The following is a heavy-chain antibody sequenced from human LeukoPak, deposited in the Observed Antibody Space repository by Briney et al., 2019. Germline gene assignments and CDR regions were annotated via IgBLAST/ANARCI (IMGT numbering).Heavy chain of an antibody. CDR3: ARVVPAAMGYYGMDV. CDR1: GYTLTELS. V-gene: IGHV1-2*04. J-gene: IGHJ6*02. CDR2: INPNSGGT. D-gene: IGHD2-2*01. Sequence: ASVKVSCKVSGYTLTELSMHWVRQAPGQGLEWMGWINPNSGGTNYAQKFQGWVTMTRDTSISTAYMELSRLRSDDTAVYYCARVVPAAMGYYGMDVWGQGTTVTVSS.